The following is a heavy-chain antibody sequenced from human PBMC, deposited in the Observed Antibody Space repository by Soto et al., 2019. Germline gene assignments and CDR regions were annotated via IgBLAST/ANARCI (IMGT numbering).Heavy chain of an antibody. Sequence: ASVKVSCKASGYTFTSYGISWVRQAPGQGFEWMGWISVYNGNTNYAQKLQGRVTMTTDTSTSTAYMELRSLRSDDTAVYYCARLLRFLEWLPYYYMDVWGKGTTVTVSS. V-gene: IGHV1-18*01. J-gene: IGHJ6*03. CDR3: ARLLRFLEWLPYYYMDV. CDR1: GYTFTSYG. CDR2: ISVYNGNT. D-gene: IGHD3-3*01.